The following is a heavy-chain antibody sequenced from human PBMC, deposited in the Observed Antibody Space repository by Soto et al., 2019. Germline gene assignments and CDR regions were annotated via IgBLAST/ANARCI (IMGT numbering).Heavy chain of an antibody. CDR1: GFTFSSYA. CDR3: AKDRWAGGGGLTDAFDI. CDR2: ISGSGGST. V-gene: IGHV3-23*01. D-gene: IGHD3-10*01. Sequence: EVQLLESGGGLVQPGGSLRLSCAASGFTFSSYAMSWVRQAPGKGLEWVSAISGSGGSTYYADSVKGRFTISRDNPKNTLNLQMNGRRAEDTAVYYCAKDRWAGGGGLTDAFDIWGQGTMVTVSS. J-gene: IGHJ3*02.